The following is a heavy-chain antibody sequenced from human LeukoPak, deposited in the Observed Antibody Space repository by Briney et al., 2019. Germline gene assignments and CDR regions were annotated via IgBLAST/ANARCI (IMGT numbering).Heavy chain of an antibody. CDR2: INSDGSGT. D-gene: IGHD4-11*01. CDR3: ARVRDDYTYFDC. CDR1: GFTFSSYW. V-gene: IGHV3-74*01. Sequence: PGGSLRLSCAASGFTFSSYWMHWVRQAPGKGLTWVSRINSDGSGTTYADSVRGRFTISRDNAKSTLYLQMNSLRAEDTAVYYCARVRDDYTYFDCWGQGTLVTVSS. J-gene: IGHJ4*02.